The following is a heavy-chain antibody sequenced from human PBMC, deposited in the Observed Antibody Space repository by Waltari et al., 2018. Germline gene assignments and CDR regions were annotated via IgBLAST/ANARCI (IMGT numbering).Heavy chain of an antibody. CDR1: GFTFSSYA. CDR2: IYGGGGT. CDR3: AKSPLSALRYFAY. J-gene: IGHJ4*02. V-gene: IGHV3-23*03. D-gene: IGHD3-9*01. Sequence: EVQLLESGGGLVQPGGALRLSCAASGFTFSSYAMSWVRQAPGKGLERVPVIYGGGGTYYAASVKGRFTISRDNSKNTLYLQINSLRAVDPAVYYCAKSPLSALRYFAYWGQGTLVTVSS.